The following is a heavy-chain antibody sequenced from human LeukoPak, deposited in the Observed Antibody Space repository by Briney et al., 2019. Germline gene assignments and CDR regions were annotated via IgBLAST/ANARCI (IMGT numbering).Heavy chain of an antibody. CDR2: LLYDGSSK. CDR3: ARCLYYHSSAYPYGMDV. Sequence: GGSLRLSCAASGFTVSSNYMSWVRQAPGKGLEWVAVLLYDGSSKFYADSVKGRFTISRDNSKNTLYLQMNSLRAEDTAVYYCARCLYYHSSAYPYGMDVWGQGTTVSVSS. J-gene: IGHJ6*02. D-gene: IGHD3-22*01. V-gene: IGHV3-33*08. CDR1: GFTVSSNY.